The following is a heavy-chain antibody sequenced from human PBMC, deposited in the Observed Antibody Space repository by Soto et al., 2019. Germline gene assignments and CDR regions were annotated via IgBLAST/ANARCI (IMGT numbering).Heavy chain of an antibody. CDR3: GIGPYSSGSLYYLDY. Sequence: QVQLVQSGAEVEKPGASVKVSCKASGYMFTYYYIHWVRQGPGQGLEWMGIINPNGGTTTYAQNFQGRVTMTRDTSTSTVYMERTSPTAGDTAIYYCGIGPYSSGSLYYLDYWGQGTLVTVSS. CDR2: INPNGGTT. D-gene: IGHD2-8*02. V-gene: IGHV1-46*01. CDR1: GYMFTYYY. J-gene: IGHJ4*02.